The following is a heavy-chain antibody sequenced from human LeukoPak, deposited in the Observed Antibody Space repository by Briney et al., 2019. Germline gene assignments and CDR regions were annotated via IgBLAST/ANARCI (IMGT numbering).Heavy chain of an antibody. J-gene: IGHJ4*02. Sequence: GGSLRLSCAASGFTFSGYAMSWVRQAPGKGLEWVSAISGSGGSTYYADSVKGRFTISRDNPKNTLYLQMNSLRAEDTAVYYCAKGPKYSDYFDYWGQGTLVTVSS. V-gene: IGHV3-23*01. CDR3: AKGPKYSDYFDY. D-gene: IGHD6-6*01. CDR2: ISGSGGST. CDR1: GFTFSGYA.